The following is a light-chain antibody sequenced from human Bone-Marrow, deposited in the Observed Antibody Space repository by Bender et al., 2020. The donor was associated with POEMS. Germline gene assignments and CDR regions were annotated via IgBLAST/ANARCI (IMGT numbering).Light chain of an antibody. J-gene: IGLJ3*02. Sequence: QSVLTQPPSASGAPGQRVTISCSGSTSNIGAHALNWYQHLPGTAPKLLIYSSHRRPSEVPDRFSGSRSGTSASLAISGLQSEDEADYYCAVWDDSLNGWVFGGGTKLTVL. V-gene: IGLV1-44*01. CDR3: AVWDDSLNGWV. CDR1: TSNIGAHA. CDR2: SSH.